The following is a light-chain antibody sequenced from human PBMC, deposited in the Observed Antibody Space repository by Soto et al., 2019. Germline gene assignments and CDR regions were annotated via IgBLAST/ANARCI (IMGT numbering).Light chain of an antibody. CDR2: DFN. V-gene: IGLV2-11*01. Sequence: QSVLTQPRSVSGSPGQSVTISCTGTNSDVGAYNYVSWYQQYPGKAPKLTIFDFNWRASGVPDRFSGSKAGNTASLTISGLQAEDEADYYCCSFAGNYLYVFGNGTKVTVL. J-gene: IGLJ1*01. CDR1: NSDVGAYNY. CDR3: CSFAGNYLYV.